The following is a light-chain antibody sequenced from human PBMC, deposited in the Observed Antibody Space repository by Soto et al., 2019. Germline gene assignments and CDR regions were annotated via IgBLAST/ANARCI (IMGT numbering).Light chain of an antibody. Sequence: DIQMTQSPSSLSASVGDRVTITCQASEDINNNLNWYQQKPGKAPKLLISDESNLETGVPSRFSGGGSVTHFTFNISSIQPEDIATYYCHPLHNLTVTFGGGTKVEMK. J-gene: IGKJ4*02. CDR2: DES. CDR3: HPLHNLTVT. CDR1: EDINNN. V-gene: IGKV1-33*01.